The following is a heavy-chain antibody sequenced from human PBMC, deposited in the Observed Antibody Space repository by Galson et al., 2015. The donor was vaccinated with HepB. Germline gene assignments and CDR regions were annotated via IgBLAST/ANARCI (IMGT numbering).Heavy chain of an antibody. J-gene: IGHJ4*02. V-gene: IGHV1-46*03. CDR1: GYSFTSYY. CDR2: INPSDRST. D-gene: IGHD2-15*01. Sequence: QSGAEVKRPGESLKISCKAPGYSFTSYYMHWVRQAPGQGLEWMGIINPSDRSTSYAQEFQGRVTMTRDTSTTTVYMELSSLRSEYTAVYYCARTLRCSGGSCYWEFDYWGQGTPVTVSS. CDR3: ARTLRCSGGSCYWEFDY.